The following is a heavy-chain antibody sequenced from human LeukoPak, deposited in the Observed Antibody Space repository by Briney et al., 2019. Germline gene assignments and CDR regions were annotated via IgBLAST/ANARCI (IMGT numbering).Heavy chain of an antibody. V-gene: IGHV3-23*01. CDR1: GFTFSNHA. CDR3: AKVASLCTSTSCVRGGFDY. Sequence: GGSLRLSCTASGFTFSNHAMSWVRQAPGRGLEGVSALSGSGGNTYYADSVKGRFTISRDNSKNTLYLQMNSLRAEDTAKYYCAKVASLCTSTSCVRGGFDYWGQGTLVTVSS. CDR2: LSGSGGNT. J-gene: IGHJ4*02. D-gene: IGHD2-2*01.